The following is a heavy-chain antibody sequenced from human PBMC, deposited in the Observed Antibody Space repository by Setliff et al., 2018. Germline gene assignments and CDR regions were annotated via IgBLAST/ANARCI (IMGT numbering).Heavy chain of an antibody. CDR1: GFTFSRYW. J-gene: IGHJ4*02. V-gene: IGHV3-7*04. Sequence: GGSLRLSCVTSGFTFSRYWMSWVRQAPGKGLEWVANIKEDGSEKYYVDSVKGRFTVSRDNAKKSLYLQMNSLRDEDTAVYYCVMESGALGSNWGQGTMVTVSS. CDR2: IKEDGSEK. D-gene: IGHD7-27*01. CDR3: VMESGALGSN.